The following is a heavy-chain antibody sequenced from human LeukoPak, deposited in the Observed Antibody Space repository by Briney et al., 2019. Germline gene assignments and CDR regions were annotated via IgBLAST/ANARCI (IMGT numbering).Heavy chain of an antibody. Sequence: GGSLRLSCAASGFTFSSYSMNWVRQAPGKGLEWVSSISATSNYIYYADSVKGRFTISRDNAKNSLYLQMNSLRAEDTAVYYCARDLPKSYNWNYYGMDVWGQGTTVTVSS. CDR2: ISATSNYI. V-gene: IGHV3-21*01. CDR1: GFTFSSYS. D-gene: IGHD1-20*01. CDR3: ARDLPKSYNWNYYGMDV. J-gene: IGHJ6*02.